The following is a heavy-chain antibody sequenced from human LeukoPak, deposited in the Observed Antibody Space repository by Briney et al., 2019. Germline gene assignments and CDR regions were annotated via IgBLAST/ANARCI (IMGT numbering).Heavy chain of an antibody. J-gene: IGHJ6*02. V-gene: IGHV3-66*01. CDR3: ARDLRTGLYGDYAAYYYYGMDV. CDR2: IYSVGST. D-gene: IGHD4-17*01. CDR1: GFTVSSNY. Sequence: PGGSLRLSCAASGFTVSSNYMSWVGQAPGRGLDGVSFIYSVGSTYYADTVKGRFTISRDNSKNTLYLQMNSLRAEDTAVYYCARDLRTGLYGDYAAYYYYGMDVWGQGTTVTVSS.